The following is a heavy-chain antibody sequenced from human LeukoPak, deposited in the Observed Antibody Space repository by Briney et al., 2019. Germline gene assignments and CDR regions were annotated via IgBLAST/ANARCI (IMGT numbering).Heavy chain of an antibody. CDR2: PSANGGST. V-gene: IGHV3-23*01. CDR1: GFTLTSYA. CDR3: AKRRDGMDV. J-gene: IGHJ6*02. Sequence: PGGSLRLSCAASGFTLTSYAMIWVRQAPGKGLEWVSAPSANGGSTYYADSVKGRFTISRDNSKNTLYLQMNSLRAEDTAVYYCAKRRDGMDVWGQGTTVTVSS.